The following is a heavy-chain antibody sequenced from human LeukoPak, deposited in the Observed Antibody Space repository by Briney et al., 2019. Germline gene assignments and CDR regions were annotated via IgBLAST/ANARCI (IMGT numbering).Heavy chain of an antibody. J-gene: IGHJ4*02. V-gene: IGHV1-2*02. D-gene: IGHD5-24*01. Sequence: ASVKVSCKASGYTFTGHYMHWVRQAPGHGLEWMGWINPNSGGTNYVQNFQGRVTMTRDTSISPAYMELSRLTSDDTAVYYCARGGGDGYNPFDYWGQGTLVTVSS. CDR2: INPNSGGT. CDR3: ARGGGDGYNPFDY. CDR1: GYTFTGHY.